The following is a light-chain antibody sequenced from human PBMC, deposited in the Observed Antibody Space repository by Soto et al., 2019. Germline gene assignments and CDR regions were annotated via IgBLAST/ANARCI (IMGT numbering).Light chain of an antibody. Sequence: QAVVTQPPSVSGAPGQRVTISCTGSSSNIGAGYDVHWYQQLPGTAPKLLIYGNDNRPSGVPGRFSGSKSGTSASLTITGLQAEDEADYYCQTYDSSLSGSVFGGGTQLTVL. CDR3: QTYDSSLSGSV. V-gene: IGLV1-40*01. CDR2: GND. CDR1: SSNIGAGYD. J-gene: IGLJ2*01.